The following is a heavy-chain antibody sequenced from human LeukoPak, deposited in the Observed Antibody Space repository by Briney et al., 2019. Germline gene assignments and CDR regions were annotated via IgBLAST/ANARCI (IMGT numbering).Heavy chain of an antibody. Sequence: GGSLRLSCAASGFTFSGYSMNWVRQAPGKGLEWVSFISSSSSYIYYADSVKGRFTISRDNAKNSLYLQMKSLRAEDTAVYYCARGNTAIDILGLGTKPDYWGQGTLVTVSS. D-gene: IGHD5-18*01. V-gene: IGHV3-21*01. CDR1: GFTFSGYS. CDR3: ARGNTAIDILGLGTKPDY. J-gene: IGHJ4*02. CDR2: ISSSSSYI.